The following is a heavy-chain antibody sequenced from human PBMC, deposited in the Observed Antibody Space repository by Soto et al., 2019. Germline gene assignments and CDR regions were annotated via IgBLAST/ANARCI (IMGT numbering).Heavy chain of an antibody. J-gene: IGHJ6*02. V-gene: IGHV4-59*02. Sequence: SETLSLTCTVFGGSVTSYYWTWIRQPPGKGLEWIGYAHYSGTTNYSPSLRSRVIMSVDTSTNQFSLKLNSVTAADTAVYYCARGPLLVVTDPNMDVWGQGTTVTVSS. CDR1: GGSVTSYY. D-gene: IGHD2-21*02. CDR2: AHYSGTT. CDR3: ARGPLLVVTDPNMDV.